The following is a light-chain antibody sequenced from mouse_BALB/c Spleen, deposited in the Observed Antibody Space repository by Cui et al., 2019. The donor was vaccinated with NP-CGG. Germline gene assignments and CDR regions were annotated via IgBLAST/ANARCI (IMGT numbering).Light chain of an antibody. J-gene: IGLJ1*01. Sequence: QAVVTQESALTTSPGETVTLTCRSSTGAATPNNYANWLQENPDHLSNGLIVGTNNRAPCVPASFPASLIGDTAALTITGARTKDEPVNFFALGYSNLWMFGGGTKLTVL. CDR2: GTN. V-gene: IGLV1*01. CDR3: ALGYSNLWM. CDR1: TGAATPNNY.